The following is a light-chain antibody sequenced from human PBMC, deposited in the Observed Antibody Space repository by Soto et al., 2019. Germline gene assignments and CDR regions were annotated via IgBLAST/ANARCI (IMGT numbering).Light chain of an antibody. Sequence: EIVWTQSPATLSVSPGERATLSCRASQSVSSNLAWYQQKPGQAPRLLIYGASSRATGIPDRFSGSGSGTDFTLTISGLEPEDFAVYYCQQYGSSPLTFGQGTKVAIK. J-gene: IGKJ1*01. CDR1: QSVSSN. V-gene: IGKV3-20*01. CDR2: GAS. CDR3: QQYGSSPLT.